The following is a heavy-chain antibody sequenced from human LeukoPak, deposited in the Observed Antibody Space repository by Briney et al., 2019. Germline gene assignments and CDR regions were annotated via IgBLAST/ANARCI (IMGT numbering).Heavy chain of an antibody. CDR1: GHTFTSYG. CDR2: ISAYNGNT. Sequence: ASVKVSCKASGHTFTSYGISWVRQAPGQGLEWMGWISAYNGNTNYAQKLQGRVTMTTDTSTSTAYMELRSLRSDDTAVYYCARDGECSSTSCYVPYYYYMDVWGKGTTVTVSS. J-gene: IGHJ6*03. CDR3: ARDGECSSTSCYVPYYYYMDV. V-gene: IGHV1-18*01. D-gene: IGHD2-2*01.